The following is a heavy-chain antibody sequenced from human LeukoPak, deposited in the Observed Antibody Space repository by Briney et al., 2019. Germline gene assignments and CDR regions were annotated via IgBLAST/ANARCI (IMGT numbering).Heavy chain of an antibody. D-gene: IGHD2-8*02. CDR3: ARDSPLGTGDFDY. CDR2: IWYDGSNK. Sequence: GRSLRLSCAASGFTFGSYGMHWVRQAPGKGLEWVAVIWYDGSNKYYADSVKGRFTISRDNSKNTLYLQMNSLRAEDTAVYYCARDSPLGTGDFDYWGQGTLVTVSS. J-gene: IGHJ4*02. V-gene: IGHV3-33*01. CDR1: GFTFGSYG.